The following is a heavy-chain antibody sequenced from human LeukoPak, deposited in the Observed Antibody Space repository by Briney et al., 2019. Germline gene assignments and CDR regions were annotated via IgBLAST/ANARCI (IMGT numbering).Heavy chain of an antibody. Sequence: SETLSLTCAVYGGSFSGYYWSWIRQPPGKGLEWIGETNHSGSTNYNPSLKSRVTISVDTSKNQFSLKLSSVTAPDTAVYYCARGRFDPWGQGTLVTVSS. J-gene: IGHJ5*02. CDR3: ARGRFDP. CDR2: TNHSGST. CDR1: GGSFSGYY. V-gene: IGHV4-34*01.